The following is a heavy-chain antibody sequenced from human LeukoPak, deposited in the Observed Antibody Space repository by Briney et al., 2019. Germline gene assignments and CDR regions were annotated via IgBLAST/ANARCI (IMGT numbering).Heavy chain of an antibody. CDR2: ISSSGSTI. J-gene: IGHJ4*02. D-gene: IGHD1-26*01. CDR1: GFTFNSYE. V-gene: IGHV3-48*03. Sequence: GGSLRLSCAASGFTFNSYEMNWVRQAPGKGLEWVSYISSSGSTIYYADSVKGRFTISRDNAKNSLYLQMNSLRAEDTAVYYCANDGIETSYWGQGTLVTVSS. CDR3: ANDGIETSY.